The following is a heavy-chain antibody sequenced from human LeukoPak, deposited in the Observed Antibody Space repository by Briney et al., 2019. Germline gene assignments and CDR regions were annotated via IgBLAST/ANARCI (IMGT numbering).Heavy chain of an antibody. V-gene: IGHV3-30*03. D-gene: IGHD2/OR15-2a*01. CDR2: ISNDGNSK. CDR1: GFTFSSYG. J-gene: IGHJ4*02. CDR3: ARGENSKTYPVSGY. Sequence: PGKSLRLSCAASGFTFSSYGMHWVRQAPGKGLEWAAVISNDGNSKYYTDSVRGRSTISRDNSKNTLYLQMNSLRAEDTAVYYCARGENSKTYPVSGYWGQGTLVTVSS.